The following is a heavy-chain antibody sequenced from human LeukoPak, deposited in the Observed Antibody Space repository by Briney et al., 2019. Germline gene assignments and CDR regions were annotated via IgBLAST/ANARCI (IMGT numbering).Heavy chain of an antibody. CDR3: ARDGYSGYDFYFDY. J-gene: IGHJ4*02. CDR2: IWYDGSSK. Sequence: QPGRSLGLSCAASGFTFSSYGMHWVRQAPGKGLEWVALIWYDGSSKHYADSVRGRFTISRDNSKNTLYLQMNSLRADDTAVYYCARDGYSGYDFYFDYWGQGTLVTVSS. D-gene: IGHD5-12*01. CDR1: GFTFSSYG. V-gene: IGHV3-33*01.